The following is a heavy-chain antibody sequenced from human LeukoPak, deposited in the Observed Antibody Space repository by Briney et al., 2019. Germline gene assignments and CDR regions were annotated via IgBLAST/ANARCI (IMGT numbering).Heavy chain of an antibody. CDR3: ARDLYYFGSGSYVPGLPDY. J-gene: IGHJ4*02. V-gene: IGHV3-48*03. D-gene: IGHD3-10*01. CDR1: GFTFSSYE. CDR2: ICSRGSYI. Sequence: PGGSLRLSRVVSGFTFSSYEMNWVRQAPGMGLEWVSYICSRGSYIYYAESVKGRFTISRDNAKNPLYLQMNSLRAEDTAVYYCARDLYYFGSGSYVPGLPDYWGQGTLVTVSS.